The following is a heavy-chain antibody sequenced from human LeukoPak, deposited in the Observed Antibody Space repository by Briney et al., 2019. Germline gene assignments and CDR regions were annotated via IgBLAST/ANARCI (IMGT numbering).Heavy chain of an antibody. CDR1: GFTFSSSG. V-gene: IGHV3-30*02. Sequence: GGSLRLSCAASGFTFSSSGMHWVRQTPGKGLEWVAFIRFDGSNKYYADSVKGRFTISRDNSKNTLYLQMNSLRAEDAAVYYCAKDYDFWSGYYAPTRGYFDYWGQGTLVTVSS. D-gene: IGHD3-3*01. J-gene: IGHJ4*02. CDR2: IRFDGSNK. CDR3: AKDYDFWSGYYAPTRGYFDY.